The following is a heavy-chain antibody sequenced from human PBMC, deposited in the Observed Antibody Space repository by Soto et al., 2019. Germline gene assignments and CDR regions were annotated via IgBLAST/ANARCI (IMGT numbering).Heavy chain of an antibody. CDR1: GFTVSSNY. CDR3: ARDSGGDEDFDY. CDR2: IYSGGST. J-gene: IGHJ4*02. D-gene: IGHD3-16*01. Sequence: ESGGGLVQPGGSLRLSCAASGFTVSSNYMSWVRQAPGKGLEWVSVIYSGGSTYYADSVKGRFTISRDNSKNTPYLQMNSLRAEDTAVYYCARDSGGDEDFDYWGQGTLVTVSS. V-gene: IGHV3-66*01.